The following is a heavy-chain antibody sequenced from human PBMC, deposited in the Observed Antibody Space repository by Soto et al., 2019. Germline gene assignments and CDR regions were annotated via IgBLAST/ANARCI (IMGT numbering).Heavy chain of an antibody. Sequence: GGSLRLSCAASGFTFSSYAMHWVRQAPGKGLEWVAVISYDGSNKYYADSVKGRFTISRDNSKNTLYLQMNSLRAEDTAVYYCARDPLWSGSGYYGMDVWGQGTTVTVSS. V-gene: IGHV3-30-3*01. CDR2: ISYDGSNK. CDR1: GFTFSSYA. J-gene: IGHJ6*02. CDR3: ARDPLWSGSGYYGMDV. D-gene: IGHD3-3*01.